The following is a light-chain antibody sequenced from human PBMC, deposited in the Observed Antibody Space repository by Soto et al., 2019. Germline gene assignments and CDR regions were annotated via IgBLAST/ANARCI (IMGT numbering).Light chain of an antibody. Sequence: QSVLTQPPSVSAAPGQKVTISCSGSSSNIGKNYVSWYQQFPGTAPKLLIYDNDKRPSGIPDRFSGFKSGTSAALGITGLQTGDEADYYCGTWDYSLSAGVFGGGTKVTVL. V-gene: IGLV1-51*01. CDR2: DND. J-gene: IGLJ2*01. CDR1: SSNIGKNY. CDR3: GTWDYSLSAGV.